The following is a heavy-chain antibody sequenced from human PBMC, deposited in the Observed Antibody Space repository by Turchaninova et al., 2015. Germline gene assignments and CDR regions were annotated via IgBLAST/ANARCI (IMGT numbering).Heavy chain of an antibody. D-gene: IGHD2-21*02. Sequence: QVQLQESGPGLVEPSETRSLTCIVTDYSSSSGYFWGWSRQPPGKGLEWIASTHHSGATYYNPSLKSRVTISIDTSKNKFALRLSSVTAADTAVYYCAKTVCNGDCYADYWGQGTLVTVSS. CDR3: AKTVCNGDCYADY. J-gene: IGHJ4*02. CDR1: DYSSSSGYF. V-gene: IGHV4-38-2*02. CDR2: THHSGAT.